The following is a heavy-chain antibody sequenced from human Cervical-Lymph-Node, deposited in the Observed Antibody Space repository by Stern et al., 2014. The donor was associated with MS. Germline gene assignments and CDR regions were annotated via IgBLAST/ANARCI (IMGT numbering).Heavy chain of an antibody. CDR3: ARAVEKTTNYYYYSIDV. D-gene: IGHD5-24*01. CDR2: INTSGGSA. CDR1: GYSLTAYF. V-gene: IGHV1-46*01. J-gene: IGHJ6*02. Sequence: QVPLVQSGAEVKKPGASVKVSCTASGYSLTAYFMHWVRQDPGQGLEWMGIINTSGGSASYAERFQGRVTMTRDTSTSTVYMELSGLRSADTATYYCARAVEKTTNYYYYSIDVWGQGTAVTVSS.